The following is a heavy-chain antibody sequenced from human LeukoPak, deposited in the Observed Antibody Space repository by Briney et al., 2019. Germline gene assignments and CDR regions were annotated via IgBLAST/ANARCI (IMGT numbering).Heavy chain of an antibody. CDR1: GFTFSSYW. V-gene: IGHV3-74*01. Sequence: GSLRLSCAASGFTFSSYWMHWVRQAPGKGLVWVSRINTGGSSTSYADSVKGRFTISRDNAKNTLYLQMNSLRAEDTAVYYCAREPRGYKDGSAFDIWGQGTMVTVSS. CDR2: INTGGSST. CDR3: AREPRGYKDGSAFDI. D-gene: IGHD1-1*01. J-gene: IGHJ3*02.